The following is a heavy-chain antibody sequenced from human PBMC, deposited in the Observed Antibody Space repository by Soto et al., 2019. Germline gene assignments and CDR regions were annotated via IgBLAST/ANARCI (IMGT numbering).Heavy chain of an antibody. D-gene: IGHD1-26*01. V-gene: IGHV3-11*06. Sequence: GGSLRLSCAASGFTFSDYYRSWIRQAPGKGLEWVSYISSSSSYTNYADSVKGRFTISRDNAKNSLYLQMNSLRAGDTAVYYCARYSGSYFVYWGQGTLVTVSS. CDR1: GFTFSDYY. J-gene: IGHJ4*02. CDR2: ISSSSSYT. CDR3: ARYSGSYFVY.